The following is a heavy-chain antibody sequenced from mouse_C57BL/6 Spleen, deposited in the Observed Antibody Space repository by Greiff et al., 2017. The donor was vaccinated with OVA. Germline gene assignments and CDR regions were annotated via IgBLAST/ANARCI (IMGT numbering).Heavy chain of an antibody. CDR1: GYTFTSYW. CDR3: ARRRDWEGYFDY. V-gene: IGHV1-55*01. J-gene: IGHJ2*01. CDR2: IYPGSGST. Sequence: VQLQQPGAELVKPGASVKMSCKASGYTFTSYWITWVKQRPGQGLEWIGDIYPGSGSTNYNEKFKSKATLTVDTSSSTAYMQLSSLTSEDSAVYYCARRRDWEGYFDYWGQGTTLTVSS. D-gene: IGHD4-1*01.